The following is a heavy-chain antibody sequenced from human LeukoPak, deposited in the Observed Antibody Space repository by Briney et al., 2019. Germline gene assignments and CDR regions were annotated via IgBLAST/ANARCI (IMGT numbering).Heavy chain of an antibody. CDR3: ARLRCENYSSGCLGWFDP. D-gene: IGHD6-19*01. J-gene: IGHJ5*02. V-gene: IGHV4-59*08. Sequence: PSETLSLTCTVSGDSISSNYWSWIRQPPGKGLEWIGYIYYSGSTNYNPSLRSRVTISVDTSKNQFSLKLSSVTAADTAVYYCARLRCENYSSGCLGWFDPWGQGTLVTVSS. CDR2: IYYSGST. CDR1: GDSISSNY.